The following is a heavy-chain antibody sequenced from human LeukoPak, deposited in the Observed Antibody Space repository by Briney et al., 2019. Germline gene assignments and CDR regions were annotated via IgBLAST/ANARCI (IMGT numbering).Heavy chain of an antibody. CDR2: ISIDSTTI. Sequence: GGSLRLSCAAAGFNFRIYGMHWVRQAPGKGLEWVSYISIDSTTIYYAASAKGRFTISRDNVKNSLYLQMNSLTAEDTAMYYCARDVGYRSWFDPWGQGTLVTVSS. CDR1: GFNFRIYG. D-gene: IGHD5-18*01. V-gene: IGHV3-48*01. CDR3: ARDVGYRSWFDP. J-gene: IGHJ5*02.